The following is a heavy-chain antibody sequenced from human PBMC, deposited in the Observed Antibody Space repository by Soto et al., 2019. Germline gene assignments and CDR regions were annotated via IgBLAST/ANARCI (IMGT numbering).Heavy chain of an antibody. CDR1: GFTFSGYY. J-gene: IGHJ6*02. Sequence: QAQLVESGGGVVQPGRSLSLSCAASGFTFSGYYMHWVRQAPGKGLEWVAVISYDGSTEYYADSVKGRFTISRDNSANRLFLQMNSLRPEDTAVYYCTKDDGYNDSTYYHYFGMDVWGQGTTVTVSS. V-gene: IGHV3-30*18. CDR2: ISYDGSTE. CDR3: TKDDGYNDSTYYHYFGMDV. D-gene: IGHD5-12*01.